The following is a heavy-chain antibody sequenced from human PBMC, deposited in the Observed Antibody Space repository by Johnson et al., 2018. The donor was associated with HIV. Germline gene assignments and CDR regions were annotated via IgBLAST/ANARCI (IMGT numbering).Heavy chain of an antibody. CDR3: ARDSSRGRIVGAHDAFDI. J-gene: IGHJ3*02. Sequence: QVQLVESGGGVVQPGRSLRLSCAASGFTFSSYAMHWVRQAPGKGLEWVAVISYDGSNKYYADSVKGLFTISRDNSKNTLYLQMNSLRAEDTAVYYCARDSSRGRIVGAHDAFDIWGQGTMVTVSS. D-gene: IGHD1-26*01. V-gene: IGHV3-30*04. CDR2: ISYDGSNK. CDR1: GFTFSSYA.